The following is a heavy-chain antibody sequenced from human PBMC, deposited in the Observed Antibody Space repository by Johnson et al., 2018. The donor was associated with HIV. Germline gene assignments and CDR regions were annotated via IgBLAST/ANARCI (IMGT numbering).Heavy chain of an antibody. CDR3: ARLGPHDAFDI. Sequence: QVQLVESGGGVVQPGRSLRLSCAASGFTFSSYGMHWVRQAPGKGLEWVAVIWYDGSNKYYADSVKGRFTISRDNSKNTLYLQMNSLRAEDTAVYYCARLGPHDAFDIWGQGTMVTVSS. CDR2: IWYDGSNK. J-gene: IGHJ3*02. D-gene: IGHD1-26*01. CDR1: GFTFSSYG. V-gene: IGHV3-33*01.